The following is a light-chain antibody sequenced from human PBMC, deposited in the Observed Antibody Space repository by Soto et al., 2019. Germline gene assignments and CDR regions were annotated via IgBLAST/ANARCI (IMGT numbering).Light chain of an antibody. CDR1: QGVSSNY. J-gene: IGKJ1*01. V-gene: IGKV3-20*01. CDR3: QQYGSSPPST. Sequence: LTQSQVCCSLPPAGAACRYRRDIQGVSSNYLAWYHQKPGQAPRRLICGASSRDTGIQDRVSGIGSGTDFTLSIRRLEPEDFGIYYCQQYGSSPPSTFGQGTRVDIK. CDR2: GAS.